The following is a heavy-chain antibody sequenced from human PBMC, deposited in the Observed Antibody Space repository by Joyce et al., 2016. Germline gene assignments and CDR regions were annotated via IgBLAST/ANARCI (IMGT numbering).Heavy chain of an antibody. CDR1: GDSFRGHY. CDR2: INHGGST. Sequence: QVQIQQWGAGLVKPSETLSLTCAVYGDSFRGHYWRWIRQSPGKGLEWIGDINHGGSTTYNPSLKSRVTMSVDTSKNQISLRVTSVTVADTAIYYCASLFPFDYWGQGTLVTVSS. V-gene: IGHV4-34*01. J-gene: IGHJ4*02. CDR3: ASLFPFDY.